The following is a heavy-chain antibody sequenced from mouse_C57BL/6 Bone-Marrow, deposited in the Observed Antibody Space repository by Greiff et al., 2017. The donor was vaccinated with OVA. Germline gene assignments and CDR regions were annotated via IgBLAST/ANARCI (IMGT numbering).Heavy chain of an antibody. Sequence: VQLKQPGAELVKPGASVKLSCKTSGYTFTSYWMHWVKQRPGQGLEWIGMIHPNSGSTNYNEKFKSKATLTVDKSSSTAYMQLSSLTSEDSAVYYCARGGVYYSNYVGWYFDVWGTGTTGTVSS. CDR2: IHPNSGST. CDR1: GYTFTSYW. CDR3: ARGGVYYSNYVGWYFDV. J-gene: IGHJ1*03. V-gene: IGHV1-64*01. D-gene: IGHD2-5*01.